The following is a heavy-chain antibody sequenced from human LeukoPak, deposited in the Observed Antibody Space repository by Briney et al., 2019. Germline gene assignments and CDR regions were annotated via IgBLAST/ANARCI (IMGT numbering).Heavy chain of an antibody. CDR2: ISSSSTTI. J-gene: IGHJ4*02. CDR3: ARTSSSSFDY. V-gene: IGHV3-48*04. Sequence: SGGSLRLSCAASGFTFSSYSMNWVRQAPGKGLEWVSSISSSSTTIYYADSVKGRFTISRDNAKNSLYLQMNSLRAEDTAVYYCARTSSSSFDYWGQGTLVTVSS. D-gene: IGHD6-6*01. CDR1: GFTFSSYS.